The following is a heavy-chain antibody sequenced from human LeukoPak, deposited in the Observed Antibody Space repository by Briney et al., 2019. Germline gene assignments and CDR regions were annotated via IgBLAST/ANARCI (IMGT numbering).Heavy chain of an antibody. J-gene: IGHJ3*02. CDR3: ASSSGSYSFMDAFDI. D-gene: IGHD1-26*01. CDR2: IIPIFGTA. CDR1: GGTFSSYA. V-gene: IGHV1-69*01. Sequence: SVKVSCKASGGTFSSYAISWVRQAPGQGLEWMGGIIPIFGTANYAQEFQGRVTITADESTSTAYMELSSLRSEDTAVYYCASSSGSYSFMDAFDIWGQGTMVTVSS.